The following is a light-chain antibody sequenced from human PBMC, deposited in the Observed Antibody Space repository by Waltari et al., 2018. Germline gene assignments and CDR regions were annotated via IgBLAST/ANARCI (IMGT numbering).Light chain of an antibody. CDR3: ASWDDSLNDFV. CDR2: VNN. Sequence: QSVLTQPHSASGPPGQRVPISCSGSRSNIRGNVGNWYKHLQGTAPQLLMSVNNQRPSGVPDRFSGSKSGTSASLAISGLQSEDEADYYCASWDDSLNDFVFGTGTKVTVL. V-gene: IGLV1-44*01. CDR1: RSNIRGNV. J-gene: IGLJ1*01.